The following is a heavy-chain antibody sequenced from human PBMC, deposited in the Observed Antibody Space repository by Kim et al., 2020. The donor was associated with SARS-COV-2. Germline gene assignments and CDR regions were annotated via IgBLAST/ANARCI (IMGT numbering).Heavy chain of an antibody. J-gene: IGHJ4*02. V-gene: IGHV4-31*03. CDR3: ARGRGNDPLFDY. Sequence: SETLSLTCTVSGGSISSGGYYWSWIRQHPGKGLEWIGYIYYSGSTYYNPSLKSRVTISVDTSKNQFSLKLSSVTAADTAVYYCARGRGNDPLFDYWGQGTLVTVSS. CDR1: GGSISSGGYY. CDR2: IYYSGST. D-gene: IGHD1-1*01.